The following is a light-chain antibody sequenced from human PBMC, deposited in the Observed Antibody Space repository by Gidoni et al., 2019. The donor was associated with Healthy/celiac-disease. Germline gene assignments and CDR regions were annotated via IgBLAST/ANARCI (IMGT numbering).Light chain of an antibody. CDR3: QQSYSTPYT. CDR2: AAS. Sequence: DIQMTQSPSSLSASVEDRVTITCRASQSISSYLNWYQQKPGKAPKLLIYAASSLQSGVPSRFSGSGSGTDFTLTISSLQPEDFATYYCQQSYSTPYTFXQXTKLEIK. CDR1: QSISSY. J-gene: IGKJ2*01. V-gene: IGKV1-39*01.